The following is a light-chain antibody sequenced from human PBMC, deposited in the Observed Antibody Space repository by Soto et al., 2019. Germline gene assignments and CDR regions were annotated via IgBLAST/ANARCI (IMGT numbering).Light chain of an antibody. J-gene: IGKJ4*01. Sequence: DIQMTQSPSSLSASVGDRVTITCRASQGISNYFAWYQQKPGKVPKLLIYAASTLQSGVPSRFSGSGSGTDFTLTISSLQPEDVATYYAQKYNSAPGTCGGGPKVDIK. CDR1: QGISNY. CDR3: QKYNSAPGT. CDR2: AAS. V-gene: IGKV1-27*01.